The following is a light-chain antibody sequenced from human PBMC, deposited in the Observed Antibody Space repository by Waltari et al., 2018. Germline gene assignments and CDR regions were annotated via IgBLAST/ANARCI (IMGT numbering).Light chain of an antibody. V-gene: IGKV1-5*03. J-gene: IGKJ1*01. CDR3: QQYNSYST. CDR1: QSINTW. CDR2: RAS. Sequence: DIQMTQYPSTLSASVGDRVIITCRASQSINTWLVWYQQKPGKAPRVLIYRASSLETGVPSRFSGSGSGTEFTLTISGLQPDDFATYYCQQYNSYSTFGQGTRVEIK.